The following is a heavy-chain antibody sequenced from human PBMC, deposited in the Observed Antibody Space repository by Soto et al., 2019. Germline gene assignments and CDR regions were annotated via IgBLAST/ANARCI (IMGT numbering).Heavy chain of an antibody. V-gene: IGHV4-59*11. CDR1: GGSFSNQY. CDR3: ARERGGFWSGYYYNWFDP. J-gene: IGHJ5*02. D-gene: IGHD3-3*01. Sequence: QVQLQESGPGLVKPLETLSLTCTVSGGSFSNQYWSWIRQPPGKGLEWIGYISYSGSTNYNPSLKSRVTISLDTSENQCSLKLTSVTAADTAVYYCARERGGFWSGYYYNWFDPWGQGTLVTVSS. CDR2: ISYSGST.